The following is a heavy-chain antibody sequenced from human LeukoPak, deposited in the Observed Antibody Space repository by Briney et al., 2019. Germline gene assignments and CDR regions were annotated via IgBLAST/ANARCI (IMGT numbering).Heavy chain of an antibody. V-gene: IGHV3-30*18. CDR3: AKPAEDVYCSSTSCYGGISDY. J-gene: IGHJ4*02. D-gene: IGHD2-2*01. CDR2: ISYDGSNK. Sequence: GGSLRLSCAASGFTFSSYWMSWVRQAPGKGLEWVAVISYDGSNKYYADSVKGRFTISRDNSKNTLYLQMNSLRAEDTAVYYCAKPAEDVYCSSTSCYGGISDYWGQGTLVTVSS. CDR1: GFTFSSYW.